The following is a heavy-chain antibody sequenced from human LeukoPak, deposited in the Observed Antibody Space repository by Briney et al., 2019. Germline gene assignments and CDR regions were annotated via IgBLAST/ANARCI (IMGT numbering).Heavy chain of an antibody. J-gene: IGHJ3*02. CDR1: GFTFSSYG. V-gene: IGHV3-33*01. CDR3: ARVHPGPFYSAHHAFDI. D-gene: IGHD5-18*01. Sequence: GRSLRLSCAASGFTFSSYGMHWVRQAPGKGLEWVAVIWYDGSNKYYADSVKGRFTISRDNSKNTLYLQMNSLRAEDTAVYYCARVHPGPFYSAHHAFDIWGQGTMVTVSS. CDR2: IWYDGSNK.